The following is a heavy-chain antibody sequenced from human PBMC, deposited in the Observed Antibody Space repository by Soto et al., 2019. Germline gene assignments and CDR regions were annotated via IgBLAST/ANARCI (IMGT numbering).Heavy chain of an antibody. CDR3: ARDQGVAAAINY. D-gene: IGHD6-13*01. CDR2: IFPGGST. V-gene: IGHV4-4*07. CDR1: GDSISDYY. Sequence: SETLSLTCTVSGDSISDYYWTWIRQPAGKGLEWIGRIFPGGSTNYNPSLKSRVTMSVGTSRNQFSLKLSSVTAADTAFYYCARDQGVAAAINYWGQGTLVTVSS. J-gene: IGHJ4*02.